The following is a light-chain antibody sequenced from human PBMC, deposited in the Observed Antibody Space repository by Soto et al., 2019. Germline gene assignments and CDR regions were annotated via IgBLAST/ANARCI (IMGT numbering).Light chain of an antibody. CDR3: SSYTSSSTF. Sequence: QSVLTQPASVSGSPGQSITISCTGTSSDVGGYNYVSWYQQHPGKAPKLMIYDVSNRPSGVPNRFSGSKSGSTASLTISGLQAEDEADYYCSSYTSSSTFFGTGTKVTVL. CDR2: DVS. CDR1: SSDVGGYNY. V-gene: IGLV2-14*01. J-gene: IGLJ1*01.